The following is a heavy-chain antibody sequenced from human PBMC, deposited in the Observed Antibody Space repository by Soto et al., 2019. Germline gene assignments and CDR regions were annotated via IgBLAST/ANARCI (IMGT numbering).Heavy chain of an antibody. V-gene: IGHV1-46*03. Sequence: QVQLVQSGAEVKKPGASVKVSCKASGYTFTSYYMHWVRQAPGQGLEWMGIINPSGGSTSYAQKFQGRVTMTRDTSTSTVYMELSSLRSEDTAVYYGARPSVVTPLDYWGQGTLVTVSS. CDR1: GYTFTSYY. CDR2: INPSGGST. CDR3: ARPSVVTPLDY. J-gene: IGHJ4*02. D-gene: IGHD2-21*02.